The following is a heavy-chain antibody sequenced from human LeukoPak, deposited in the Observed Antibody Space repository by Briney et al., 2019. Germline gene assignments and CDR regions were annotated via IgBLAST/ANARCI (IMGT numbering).Heavy chain of an antibody. CDR3: ANQIVVVTAISGGGCFQH. CDR2: INHSGST. V-gene: IGHV4-34*01. D-gene: IGHD2-21*02. CDR1: GGSFSGYY. Sequence: SETLSLTCAVYGGSFSGYYWSWIRQPPGKGLEWIGEINHSGSTNYNPSLKSRVTISVDTSKNQFSLKLSSVTAADTAVYYCANQIVVVTAISGGGCFQHWGQGTLVTVSS. J-gene: IGHJ1*01.